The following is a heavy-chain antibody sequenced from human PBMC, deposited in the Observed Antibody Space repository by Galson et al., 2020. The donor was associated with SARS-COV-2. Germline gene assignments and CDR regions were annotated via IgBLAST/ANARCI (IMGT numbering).Heavy chain of an antibody. V-gene: IGHV4-31*03. D-gene: IGHD2-15*01. CDR1: GGYITSGGYY. CDR2: IYYSGST. CDR3: ARTVTATLDYVDY. J-gene: IGHJ4*02. Sequence: SETLSLTCTVSGGYITSGGYYWTWIRQHPGKGLEWIGYIYYSGSTYYNPSLMSRITISVDTSKNQFSLKLSSVTAADTAVYYCARTVTATLDYVDYWGQGTLVTVSS.